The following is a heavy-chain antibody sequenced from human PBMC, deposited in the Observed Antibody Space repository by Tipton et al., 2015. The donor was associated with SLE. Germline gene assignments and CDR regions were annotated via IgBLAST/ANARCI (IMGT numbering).Heavy chain of an antibody. CDR3: ARDRVPYSSGCFDI. J-gene: IGHJ3*02. D-gene: IGHD6-19*01. CDR2: IHYSGST. Sequence: TLSLTCSVSGVSIGSYYWSWIRQPPGKGLEWIGYIHYSGSTNYNPSLESRVTMSVDTSNNQFSLKLSSVTAADTAVYYRARDRVPYSSGCFDIWGQGTMVTVSS. CDR1: GVSIGSYY. V-gene: IGHV4-59*01.